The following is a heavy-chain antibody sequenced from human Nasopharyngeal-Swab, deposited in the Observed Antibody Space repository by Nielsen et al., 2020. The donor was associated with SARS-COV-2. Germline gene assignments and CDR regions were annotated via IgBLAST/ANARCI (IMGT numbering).Heavy chain of an antibody. V-gene: IGHV1-46*01. Sequence: ASVKVSCKASGYTFTSYYMHWVRQAPGQGPEWMGIINPSGGSTSYAQKFQGRVTMTRDTSTSTVYMELSSLRSEDTAVYYCARLLAAAGLYYYYGMDVWGQGTTVTVSS. J-gene: IGHJ6*02. CDR1: GYTFTSYY. CDR2: INPSGGST. D-gene: IGHD6-13*01. CDR3: ARLLAAAGLYYYYGMDV.